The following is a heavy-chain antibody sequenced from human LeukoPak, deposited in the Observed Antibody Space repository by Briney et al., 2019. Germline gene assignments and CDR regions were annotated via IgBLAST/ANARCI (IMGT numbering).Heavy chain of an antibody. CDR2: IYYSGST. V-gene: IGHV4-39*01. D-gene: IGHD3-22*01. CDR1: GGSISSTGYC. J-gene: IGHJ3*01. CDR3: AKAGVRYFDSSGLYAFDF. Sequence: SETLSLTCAVSGGSISSTGYCWAWIRQPPGKGLEWIGTIYYSGSTYHNTSLKSRIAMSVDTSRNQFSLKLSSVDAADTAVYYCAKAGVRYFDSSGLYAFDFWGQGTTVTVSS.